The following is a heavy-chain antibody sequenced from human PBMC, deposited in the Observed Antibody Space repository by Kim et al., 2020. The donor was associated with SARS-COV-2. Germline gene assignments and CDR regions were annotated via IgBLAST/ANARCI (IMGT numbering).Heavy chain of an antibody. CDR2: IYSGGST. CDR1: GFTVSSNY. CDR3: ARDLGYYEMSPELAAFDI. V-gene: IGHV3-53*01. D-gene: IGHD3-22*01. Sequence: GGSLRLSCAASGFTVSSNYMSWVRQAPGKGLEWVSVIYSGGSTYYADSVKGRFTISRDNSKNTLYLQMNSLRAEDTAVYYCARDLGYYEMSPELAAFDIWGQGTMVTVSS. J-gene: IGHJ3*02.